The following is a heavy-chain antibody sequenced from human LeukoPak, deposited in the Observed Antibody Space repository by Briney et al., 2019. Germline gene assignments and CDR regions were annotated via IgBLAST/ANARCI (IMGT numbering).Heavy chain of an antibody. Sequence: SGTLSLTCAVSGASISSTNWWSWVRQPPGKGLEWIGEINHSGSTNYNPSLKSRVTISVDTSKNQFSLKLSSVTAADTAVYYCARKYDFWSGYYPFDYWGQGTLVTVSS. CDR1: GASISSTNW. CDR3: ARKYDFWSGYYPFDY. J-gene: IGHJ4*02. CDR2: INHSGST. D-gene: IGHD3-3*01. V-gene: IGHV4-4*02.